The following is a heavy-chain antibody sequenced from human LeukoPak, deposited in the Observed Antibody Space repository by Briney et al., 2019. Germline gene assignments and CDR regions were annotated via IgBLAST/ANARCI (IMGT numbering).Heavy chain of an antibody. V-gene: IGHV1-8*01. CDR2: INPGSGKT. D-gene: IGHD6-19*01. CDR1: GYSFTTDD. CDR3: ARVFGQWLAVD. Sequence: SSVKVSCKASGYSFTTDDIIWVRQASGRGLEWMGFINPGSGKTRYPQKFQGRVTMTRDTSINTVYMELSSLRSEDTATYYCARVFGQWLAVDWGQGTPVIVSS. J-gene: IGHJ4*02.